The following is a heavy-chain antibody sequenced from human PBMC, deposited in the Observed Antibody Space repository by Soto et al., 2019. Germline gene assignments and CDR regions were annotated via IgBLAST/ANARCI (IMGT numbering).Heavy chain of an antibody. V-gene: IGHV3-53*01. J-gene: IGHJ5*02. D-gene: IGHD6-6*01. CDR2: IYSGGST. Sequence: GSLIVSCAASEIRFSRYFIHWVRQAPGKGLEWVSIIYSGGSTYYADSVKGRFTISRDNSKNTLYLQMNSLRDEDTAVYFCASYSSSAPRESWGQGTLVTVSS. CDR3: ASYSSSAPRES. CDR1: EIRFSRYF.